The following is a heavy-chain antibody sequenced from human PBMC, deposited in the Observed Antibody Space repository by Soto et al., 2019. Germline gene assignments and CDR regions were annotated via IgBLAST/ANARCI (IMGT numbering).Heavy chain of an antibody. J-gene: IGHJ3*02. CDR1: GYTFTSYG. V-gene: IGHV1-18*01. CDR3: ARARSVLNAFDI. D-gene: IGHD3-10*01. CDR2: ISAYNGNT. Sequence: ASVKVSCKASGYTFTSYGISWVRQAPGQGLEWMGWISAYNGNTNYAQKLRGRVTMTTDTSTSTAYMELRSLRSDDTAVYYCARARSVLNAFDIWGQGTMVTVSS.